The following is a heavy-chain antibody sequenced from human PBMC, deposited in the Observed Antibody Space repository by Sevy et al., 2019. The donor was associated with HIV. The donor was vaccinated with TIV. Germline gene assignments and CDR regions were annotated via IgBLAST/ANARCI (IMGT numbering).Heavy chain of an antibody. CDR1: GFTYNNHE. D-gene: IGHD3-3*01. CDR3: ARGPSWSDYYFDY. V-gene: IGHV3-48*03. CDR2: ISGSTSVI. J-gene: IGHJ4*02. Sequence: GESLKISCAASGFTYNNHEMNWVRQAPGKGLEWVSYISGSTSVIYYADSVKGRFTISRDNAKNSLSLQMNSLRADDTAVYYCARGPSWSDYYFDYWGQGALVTVSS.